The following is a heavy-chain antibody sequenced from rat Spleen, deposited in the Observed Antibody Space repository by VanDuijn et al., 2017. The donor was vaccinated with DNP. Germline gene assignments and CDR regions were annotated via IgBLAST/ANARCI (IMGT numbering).Heavy chain of an antibody. CDR3: TTRLL. J-gene: IGHJ3*01. D-gene: IGHD1-1*01. Sequence: EVQLVESGGGLVQPGRSLKLSCAASGFTFSNYDMAWVRQSPEKGLEWVATILYDGSRTYYRDSVQGRFSISRDNARSTLYLQMDSLTSEDTATYYCTTRLLWGQGTLVTVSS. CDR1: GFTFSNYD. V-gene: IGHV5S10*01. CDR2: ILYDGSRT.